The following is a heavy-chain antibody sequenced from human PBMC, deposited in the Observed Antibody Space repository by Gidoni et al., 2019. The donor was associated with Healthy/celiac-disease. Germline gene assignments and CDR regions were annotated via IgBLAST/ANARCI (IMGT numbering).Heavy chain of an antibody. Sequence: QLQLQSSGPGLVKPSETLSLTCTVPRCSITRRSYYWGWIRQPPGKGLEWIGSIYYSGSTYYNPSLKSRVTISVDTSKNQFSLKLSSVTAADTAVYYCARLDSFGGWYVGALDYWGQGTLVTVSS. CDR1: RCSITRRSYY. J-gene: IGHJ4*02. D-gene: IGHD6-19*01. CDR2: IYYSGST. V-gene: IGHV4-39*01. CDR3: ARLDSFGGWYVGALDY.